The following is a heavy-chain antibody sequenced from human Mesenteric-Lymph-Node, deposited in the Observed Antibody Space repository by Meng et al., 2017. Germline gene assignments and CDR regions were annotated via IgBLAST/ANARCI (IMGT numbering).Heavy chain of an antibody. Sequence: GESLKISCAASGFTFASYSLSWIRQAPGKGLEWVSSVTQSATRYAESVKGRFTVSRDNSKNTLYLQMNSLRAEDTAVYYCAKARGGSYREYFQHWGQGTLVTVSS. D-gene: IGHD1-26*01. V-gene: IGHV3-23*01. CDR2: VTQSAT. CDR3: AKARGGSYREYFQH. CDR1: GFTFASYS. J-gene: IGHJ1*01.